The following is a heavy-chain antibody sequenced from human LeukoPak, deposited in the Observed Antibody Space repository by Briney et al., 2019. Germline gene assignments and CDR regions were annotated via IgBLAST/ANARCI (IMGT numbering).Heavy chain of an antibody. J-gene: IGHJ4*02. CDR2: ISGNGDST. D-gene: IGHD2-2*01. V-gene: IGHV3-23*01. CDR1: GFTFSSYA. Sequence: PGGSLRLSCAASGFTFSSYAMSWVRQAPGKGLEWVSVISGNGDSTYFIDSVKGRFTISRDNSKNTLDLQMNSLRAEDTAVYYCAREGLGYCSSTSCPFDYWGQGTLVTVSS. CDR3: AREGLGYCSSTSCPFDY.